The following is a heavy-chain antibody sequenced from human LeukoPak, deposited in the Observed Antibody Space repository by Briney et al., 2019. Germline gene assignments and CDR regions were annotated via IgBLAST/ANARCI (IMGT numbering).Heavy chain of an antibody. CDR3: ARVSVGATDY. D-gene: IGHD1-26*01. Sequence: SETLSLTCTVSGGSISSSSYYWGWIRQPPGKGLEWIGSIYYSGSTYYNPSLKSRVTISVDTSKNQFSLKLSSVTAADTAVYYCARVSVGATDYWGQGTLVTVSS. J-gene: IGHJ4*02. CDR2: IYYSGST. CDR1: GGSISSSSYY. V-gene: IGHV4-39*07.